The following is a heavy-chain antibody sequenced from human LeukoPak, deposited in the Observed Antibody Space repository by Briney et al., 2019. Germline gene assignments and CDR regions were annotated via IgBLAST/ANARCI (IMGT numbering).Heavy chain of an antibody. CDR1: GYTFTSYG. J-gene: IGHJ6*03. D-gene: IGHD3-10*01. CDR2: ISAYNGNT. CDR3: ARNRRVVRGVIIVENYYYYMDV. Sequence: ASVKVSCKASGYTFTSYGISWVRQAPGQGLEWMGWISAYNGNTNYAQKLQGRVTMTTDTSTSTVYMELSSLRSEDTAVYYCARNRRVVRGVIIVENYYYYMDVWGKGTTVTISS. V-gene: IGHV1-18*01.